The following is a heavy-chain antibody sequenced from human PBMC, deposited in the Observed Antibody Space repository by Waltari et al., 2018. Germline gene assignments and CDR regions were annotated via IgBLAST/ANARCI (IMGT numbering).Heavy chain of an antibody. CDR2: VNPNNGDT. D-gene: IGHD3-22*01. CDR1: GYSFTDNY. V-gene: IGHV1-2*02. CDR3: ARVNNYYDSIGRDWFDP. Sequence: QVQLVQSGAEVKKPGASVKVSCKASGYSFTDNYIHLIRQATGQGLEWMGWVNPNNGDTIYAKKFQGRVTMTRETSISTAYMELSGLRSDDTAMFYCARVNNYYDSIGRDWFDPWGQGTLVTVSS. J-gene: IGHJ5*02.